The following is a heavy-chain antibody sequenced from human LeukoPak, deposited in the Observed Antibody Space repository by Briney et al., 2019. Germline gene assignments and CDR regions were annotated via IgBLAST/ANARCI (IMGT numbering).Heavy chain of an antibody. CDR2: ISSSGDTI. CDR3: ANSGYYRNAFDI. D-gene: IGHD5-12*01. V-gene: IGHV3-11*01. CDR1: GFTFSDSF. Sequence: PGGSLRLSCADSGFTFSDSFMSSIRQAPEKGLERISYISSSGDTIYHAESVKGRFTISRDNAKNSLYLQMNSLRAEDTAVYYCANSGYYRNAFDIWGLGTMVAVSS. J-gene: IGHJ3*02.